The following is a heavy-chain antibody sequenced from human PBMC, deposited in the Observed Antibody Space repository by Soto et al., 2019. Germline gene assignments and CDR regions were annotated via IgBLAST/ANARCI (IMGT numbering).Heavy chain of an antibody. Sequence: SETLSLTCTVSGDSVSTNSYSWGWIRQSPGKGLEWIGTIYSSENTYYNPSLLSRVTISVDTSRNQFSLKLSSVTAADTAVYYCARSYDILTGYSPPSFDYWGQGTLVTVSS. CDR3: ARSYDILTGYSPPSFDY. J-gene: IGHJ4*02. V-gene: IGHV4-39*01. D-gene: IGHD3-9*01. CDR1: GDSVSTNSYS. CDR2: IYSSENT.